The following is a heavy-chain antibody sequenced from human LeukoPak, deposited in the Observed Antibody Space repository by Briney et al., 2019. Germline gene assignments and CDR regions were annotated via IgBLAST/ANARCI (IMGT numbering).Heavy chain of an antibody. J-gene: IGHJ3*02. CDR2: TYYRSKWYN. V-gene: IGHV6-1*01. Sequence: SQTLSLTCAISGDSVPSNSAAWNWIRQSPSRGLEWLGRTYYRSKWYNDYAVSVKIRITINPDTSKNQFSLQLNSVTPEDTAVYYCAREAGYSSSWYGNDAFDIWGQGTMVTVSS. CDR1: GDSVPSNSAA. CDR3: AREAGYSSSWYGNDAFDI. D-gene: IGHD6-13*01.